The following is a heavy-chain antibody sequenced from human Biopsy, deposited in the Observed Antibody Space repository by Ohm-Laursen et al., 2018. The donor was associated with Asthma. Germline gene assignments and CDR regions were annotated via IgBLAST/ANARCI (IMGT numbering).Heavy chain of an antibody. CDR3: ARKAGSCISRTCYSLDF. Sequence: ESSVTVSCKALGGTFNTYVIGWARQAPGQGLEWMGGINFVFGTTTYPQKFQDRVTITADDSTSTVYMELSSLRSEDTAVYYCARKAGSCISRTCYSLDFWGQGTLVTVSS. CDR2: INFVFGTT. V-gene: IGHV1-69*01. J-gene: IGHJ4*02. CDR1: GGTFNTYV. D-gene: IGHD2-2*01.